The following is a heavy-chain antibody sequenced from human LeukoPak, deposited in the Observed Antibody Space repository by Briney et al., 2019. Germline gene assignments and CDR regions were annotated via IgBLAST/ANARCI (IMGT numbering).Heavy chain of an antibody. J-gene: IGHJ4*02. CDR2: ISGTGGST. Sequence: GGSLRLSCAASGFTFSTDAMTWVRQAPGKGREWVSLISGTGGSTYYADSVKDRFTISRDNSKNTLYLQMNSLRAEDTAVYYCAKEAPADKHFDYWGQGTLVTVSS. CDR3: AKEAPADKHFDY. CDR1: GFTFSTDA. V-gene: IGHV3-23*01.